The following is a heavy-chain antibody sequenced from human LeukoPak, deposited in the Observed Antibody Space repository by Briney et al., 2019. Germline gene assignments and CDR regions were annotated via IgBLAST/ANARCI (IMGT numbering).Heavy chain of an antibody. J-gene: IGHJ4*01. CDR2: IRYDGSDK. CDR3: VMTAGPPTDH. V-gene: IGHV3-30*02. Sequence: PGGSLRLSCAASGFTFNNYGMHWVRQTAGKGLEWVAFIRYDGSDKYYADSVKGRFTASRDNSKNTVYLQMNSLRVEDTAVYYRVMTAGPPTDHWGQGALVTVSS. CDR1: GFTFNNYG.